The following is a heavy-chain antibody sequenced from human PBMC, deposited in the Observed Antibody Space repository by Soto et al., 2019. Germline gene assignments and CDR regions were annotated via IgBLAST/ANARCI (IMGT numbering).Heavy chain of an antibody. D-gene: IGHD3-3*01. V-gene: IGHV4-59*01. CDR2: IYYSGST. Sequence: SETLSLTCTVSGGSISSYYWSWIRQPPGKGLEWIGYIYYSGSTNYNPSLKSRFTKSVETSKNQLSLKLSSVTAADTAVYYCARTGRDYDFWSGPISVWFDPWGQGTLVTVSS. J-gene: IGHJ5*02. CDR3: ARTGRDYDFWSGPISVWFDP. CDR1: GGSISSYY.